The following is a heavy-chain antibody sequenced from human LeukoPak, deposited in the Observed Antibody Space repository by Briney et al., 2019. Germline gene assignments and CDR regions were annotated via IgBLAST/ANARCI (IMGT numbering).Heavy chain of an antibody. D-gene: IGHD3-10*01. CDR1: GFTFSSYG. Sequence: GGSLRLSCAASGFTFSSYGMHWVRQAPGKGLEWVAMIRYDGNNKYHTDSVKGRFTISRDNSKNTLYLQMNSLRAEDTAVYYCARAVFGSGSPLDYWGQGTLVTVSS. V-gene: IGHV3-30*02. CDR3: ARAVFGSGSPLDY. CDR2: IRYDGNNK. J-gene: IGHJ4*02.